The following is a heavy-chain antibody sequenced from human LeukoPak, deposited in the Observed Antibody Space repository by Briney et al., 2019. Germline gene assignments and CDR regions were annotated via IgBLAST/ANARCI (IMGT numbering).Heavy chain of an antibody. CDR1: GGSISSYY. CDR3: AGLGYCSGGSCYSYYYYGMDV. CDR2: IHYSGST. D-gene: IGHD2-15*01. J-gene: IGHJ6*02. V-gene: IGHV4-59*08. Sequence: SETLSLTCTVAGGSISSYYRGWIRQPPGKGLEWIGYIHYSGSTKYNRSLKSRVTISVNTSKNPFSLKLSSVTAADTAVYYCAGLGYCSGGSCYSYYYYGMDVWGQGTTVTISS.